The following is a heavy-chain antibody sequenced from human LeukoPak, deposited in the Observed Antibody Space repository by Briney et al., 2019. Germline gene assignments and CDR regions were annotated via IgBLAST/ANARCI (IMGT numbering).Heavy chain of an antibody. J-gene: IGHJ4*02. CDR3: ARDLSITDGAARPVDY. CDR1: GFTFSSYS. CDR2: ISSSSSYI. Sequence: GGSLRLSCAASGFTFSSYSTNWVRQAPGKGLEWVSSISSSSSYIYYADSVKGRFTISRDNAKDSLYLQMNSLRAEDTAVYYCARDLSITDGAARPVDYWGQGTLVTVSS. V-gene: IGHV3-21*01. D-gene: IGHD6-6*01.